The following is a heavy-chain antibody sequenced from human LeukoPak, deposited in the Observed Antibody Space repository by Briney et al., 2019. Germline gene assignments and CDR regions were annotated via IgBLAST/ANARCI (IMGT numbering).Heavy chain of an antibody. CDR3: AKDWGYRGSHEDYFDY. V-gene: IGHV3-23*01. CDR1: GFTFSSYA. D-gene: IGHD1-26*01. Sequence: GGSLRLSCAASGFTFSSYAMSWVRQAPGKGLEWVSAISGSGGSTYYADSVKGRFTISRDNSKNTLYLQMNSLRAEDTAVYYCAKDWGYRGSHEDYFDYWGQGTLVTVSS. J-gene: IGHJ4*02. CDR2: ISGSGGST.